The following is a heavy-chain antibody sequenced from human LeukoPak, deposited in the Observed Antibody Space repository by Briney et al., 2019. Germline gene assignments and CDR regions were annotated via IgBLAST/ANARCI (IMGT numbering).Heavy chain of an antibody. CDR1: GYSINSGYY. V-gene: IGHV4-38-2*02. CDR2: IYHRGST. Sequence: PSETLSLTCTVSGYSINSGYYWSWIRQPPGKGLEWIGYIYHRGSTSYNPSLKSRVTISLDKSRNQFSLNLSSVTAADTAVYYCARAPYDILTGYFLFDSWGQGTLVTVSS. D-gene: IGHD3-9*01. J-gene: IGHJ4*02. CDR3: ARAPYDILTGYFLFDS.